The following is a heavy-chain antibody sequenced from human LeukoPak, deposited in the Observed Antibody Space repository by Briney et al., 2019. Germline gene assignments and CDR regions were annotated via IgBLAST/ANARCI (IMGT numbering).Heavy chain of an antibody. Sequence: GGSLRLSCAASGFTFSSYWMSWVRQAPGKGLEWVSAINGGGDGTFYADSVQGRFTVSRDNSKNTLSLQMNNLRAEDTAIYYCAKKMGTGSSQERGTFDYWGQGTLVTVSS. CDR3: AKKMGTGSSQERGTFDY. CDR2: INGGGDGT. CDR1: GFTFSSYW. D-gene: IGHD2-2*01. V-gene: IGHV3-23*01. J-gene: IGHJ4*02.